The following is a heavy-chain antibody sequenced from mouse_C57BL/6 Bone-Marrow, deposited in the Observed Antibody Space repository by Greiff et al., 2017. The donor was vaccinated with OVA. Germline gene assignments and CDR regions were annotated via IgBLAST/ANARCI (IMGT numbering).Heavy chain of an antibody. Sequence: EVQLQQSGAELVRPGASVKLSCTASGFNIKDDYMHWVKQRPEQGLEWIGWIDPENGDTEYASKFQGKATITADTSSNTAYLQLSSLTSEDTAVYYCTYDGLGCADWGQGTLVTVSA. CDR2: IDPENGDT. V-gene: IGHV14-4*01. J-gene: IGHJ3*01. CDR3: TYDGLGCAD. CDR1: GFNIKDDY. D-gene: IGHD2-3*01.